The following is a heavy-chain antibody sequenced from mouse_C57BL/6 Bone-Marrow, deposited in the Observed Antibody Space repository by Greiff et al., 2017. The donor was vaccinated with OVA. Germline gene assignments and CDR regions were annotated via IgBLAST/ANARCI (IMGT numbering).Heavy chain of an antibody. CDR2: IHPSDSDT. Sequence: QVQLKQPGAELVKPGASVKVSCKASGYTFTSYWMHWVKQRPGQGLEWIGRIHPSDSDTNYNQKFKGKATLTVDKSSSTAYMQLSSLTSEDSAVYYCAISYDGYYVVPYWGQGTLVTVSA. V-gene: IGHV1-74*01. CDR1: GYTFTSYW. J-gene: IGHJ3*01. D-gene: IGHD2-3*01. CDR3: AISYDGYYVVPY.